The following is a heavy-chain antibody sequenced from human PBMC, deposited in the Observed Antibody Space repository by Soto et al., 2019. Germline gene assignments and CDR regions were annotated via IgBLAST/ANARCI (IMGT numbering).Heavy chain of an antibody. D-gene: IGHD1-26*01. CDR3: ARELGRPDFDY. V-gene: IGHV4-34*01. J-gene: IGHJ4*02. Sequence: SQTHSLSYAVYGGTFSDYYWSWIRQPPGKGLEWIGEINHSGSTNYNPSLKSRVTISVDTSKNQFSLKLSSVTAADTAVYYCARELGRPDFDYWGQGTLVTVSS. CDR1: GGTFSDYY. CDR2: INHSGST.